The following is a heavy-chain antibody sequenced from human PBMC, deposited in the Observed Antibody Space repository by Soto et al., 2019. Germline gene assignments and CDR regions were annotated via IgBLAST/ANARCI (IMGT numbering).Heavy chain of an antibody. CDR1: GFTFSNYA. CDR3: AKLPLGYCNGGTCYRYXDY. V-gene: IGHV3-23*01. Sequence: PGGSLRLSCAASGFTFSNYAMTWVRQAPGKGLEWVSIITGNGGSTYYADSVKGRFTISRDNSQNTLYLQMNSLRVEDTAVYYCAKLPLGYCNGGTCYRYXDYWGQGTLVTVSS. CDR2: ITGNGGST. J-gene: IGHJ4*02. D-gene: IGHD2-15*01.